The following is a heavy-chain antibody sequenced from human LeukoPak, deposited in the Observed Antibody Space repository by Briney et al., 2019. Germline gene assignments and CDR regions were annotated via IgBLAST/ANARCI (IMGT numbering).Heavy chain of an antibody. Sequence: TGGSLRLSCAASGFTFSSYSMNWVRQAPGKGLEWVSYISSSSSTIYYADSVKGRFTISRDNAKNSLYLQMNSLRAEDTAVYYCARLHSSGWYAFDYWGQGTLVTVSS. CDR1: GFTFSSYS. CDR3: ARLHSSGWYAFDY. V-gene: IGHV3-48*04. J-gene: IGHJ4*02. CDR2: ISSSSSTI. D-gene: IGHD6-19*01.